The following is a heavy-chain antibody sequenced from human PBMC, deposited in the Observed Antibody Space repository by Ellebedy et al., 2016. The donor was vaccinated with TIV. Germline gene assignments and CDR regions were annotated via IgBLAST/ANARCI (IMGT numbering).Heavy chain of an antibody. CDR1: GFIFSSNG. CDR3: AKLGGIYTWYAEY. D-gene: IGHD6-13*01. J-gene: IGHJ4*02. Sequence: PGGSLRLSCAASGFIFSSNGMHWVRQAPGKGLEWVAVISFDGTTKHYVDSVKGRFTISSDNSKNTLFLQMNSLTAEDTAVYYCAKLGGIYTWYAEYWGQGTLVTVSS. CDR2: ISFDGTTK. V-gene: IGHV3-30*18.